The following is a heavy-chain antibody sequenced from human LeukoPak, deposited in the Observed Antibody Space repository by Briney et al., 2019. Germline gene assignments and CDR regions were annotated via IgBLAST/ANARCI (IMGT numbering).Heavy chain of an antibody. CDR3: ARASGYSGYDRRFAFDI. CDR2: INHSGST. Sequence: SETLSLTCAVYGGSFSGYYWSWIRQPPGKGLEWIGEINHSGSTNYNPSLKSRVTISVDTSKNQFSLKLSSVTAADTAVYYCARASGYSGYDRRFAFDIWGQGTMVTVSS. J-gene: IGHJ3*02. V-gene: IGHV4-34*01. CDR1: GGSFSGYY. D-gene: IGHD5-12*01.